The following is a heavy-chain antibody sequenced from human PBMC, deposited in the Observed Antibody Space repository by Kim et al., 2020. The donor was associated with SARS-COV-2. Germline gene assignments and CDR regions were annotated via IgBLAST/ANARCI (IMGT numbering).Heavy chain of an antibody. CDR3: ARVTGNQRLAGYQFTY. CDR1: GYTFTSYY. Sequence: ASVKVSCKASGYTFTSYYMHWVRQAPGQGLEWMGIINPSGGSTSYAQKFQGRVTMTRDTSTSTVYMELSSLRSEDTAVYYCARVTGNQRLAGYQFTYWGQGTLVTVSS. V-gene: IGHV1-46*01. CDR2: INPSGGST. D-gene: IGHD3-9*01. J-gene: IGHJ4*02.